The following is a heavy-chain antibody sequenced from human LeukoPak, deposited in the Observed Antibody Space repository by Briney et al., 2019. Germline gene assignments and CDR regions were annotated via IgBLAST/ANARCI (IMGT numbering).Heavy chain of an antibody. D-gene: IGHD5-24*01. CDR2: ISGSGGST. J-gene: IGHJ4*02. V-gene: IGHV3-23*01. Sequence: PSETLSLTCAVYGGSFSGYYWSWVRQAPGKGLEWVSAISGSGGSTYYADSVKGRFTISRDNSKNTLYLQMNSLRAEDTAVYYCAKDRGGYINWGQGTLVTVSS. CDR1: GGSFSGYY. CDR3: AKDRGGYIN.